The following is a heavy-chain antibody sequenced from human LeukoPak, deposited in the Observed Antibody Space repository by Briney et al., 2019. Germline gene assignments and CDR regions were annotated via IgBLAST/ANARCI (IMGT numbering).Heavy chain of an antibody. CDR3: ARDVVAPDYGDFEYFDY. V-gene: IGHV7-4-1*02. D-gene: IGHD4-17*01. Sequence: ASVKVSCKASGYTFTSYAMNWVRQAPGQGLEWMGWINTNTGNPTYAQGFTGRFVFSLDTSVSTAYLQISSLKAEDTAVYYCARDVVAPDYGDFEYFDYWGQGTLVTVSS. CDR2: INTNTGNP. CDR1: GYTFTSYA. J-gene: IGHJ4*02.